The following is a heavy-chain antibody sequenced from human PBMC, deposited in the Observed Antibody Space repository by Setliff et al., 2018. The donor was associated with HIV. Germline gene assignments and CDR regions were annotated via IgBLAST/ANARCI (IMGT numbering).Heavy chain of an antibody. J-gene: IGHJ4*02. Sequence: VKVSCKPSGGNLGSFAFSWVRQAPGQRLEWMGWINAGNGNTKYSQEFQGRVTITKDTSASTAYMELSSLRSEDMAVYYCAREGAAAGLDLDYWGQGTLVTVSS. CDR2: INAGNGNT. D-gene: IGHD6-13*01. CDR1: GGNLGSFA. CDR3: AREGAAAGLDLDY. V-gene: IGHV1-3*03.